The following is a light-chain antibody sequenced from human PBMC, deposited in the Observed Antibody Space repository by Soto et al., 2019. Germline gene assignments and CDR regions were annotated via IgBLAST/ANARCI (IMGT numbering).Light chain of an antibody. CDR3: QQYHSDSLRT. J-gene: IGKJ1*01. CDR1: QSIRDR. CDR2: KAS. V-gene: IGKV1-5*03. Sequence: DIQMTQSPSTLSASVGDRVTITCRASQSIRDRLAWYQQIPGKAPKLLIYKASNLETGVPSRFSGTGSGTEFTLIINGLQPDDFATYYCQQYHSDSLRTFGQGTKVEIK.